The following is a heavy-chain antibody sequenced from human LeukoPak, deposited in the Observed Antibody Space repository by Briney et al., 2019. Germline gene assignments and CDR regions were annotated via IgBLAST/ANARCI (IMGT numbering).Heavy chain of an antibody. D-gene: IGHD1-26*01. V-gene: IGHV3-30-3*01. J-gene: IGHJ4*02. CDR1: GFTFSSYA. CDR3: AREGTLVGAREDSSPFDY. Sequence: PGRSLRLSCAASGFTFSSYAMHWVRQAPGKGLEWVAVISYDGSNKYYADSVKGRFTISRDDSKNTLYLQMNSLRAEDTAVYYCAREGTLVGAREDSSPFDYWGQGTLVTVSS. CDR2: ISYDGSNK.